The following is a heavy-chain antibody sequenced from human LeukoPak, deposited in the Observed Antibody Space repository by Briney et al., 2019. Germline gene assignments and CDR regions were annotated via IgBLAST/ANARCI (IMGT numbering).Heavy chain of an antibody. Sequence: SETLSLTCTVSGGSISSYYWSWIRQPPGKGLEWIGYIYYSGSTNYNPSLKSRVTISVDTSKNQFSLKLSSVTAADTAVYYCARVAAPMPVLRFLEWSKDYYGMDVWGQGTTVTVSS. CDR3: ARVAAPMPVLRFLEWSKDYYGMDV. D-gene: IGHD3-3*01. CDR2: IYYSGST. V-gene: IGHV4-59*01. CDR1: GGSISSYY. J-gene: IGHJ6*02.